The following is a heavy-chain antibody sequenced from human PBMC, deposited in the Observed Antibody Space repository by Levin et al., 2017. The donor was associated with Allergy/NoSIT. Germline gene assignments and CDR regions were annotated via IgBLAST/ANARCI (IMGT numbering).Heavy chain of an antibody. D-gene: IGHD3-22*01. V-gene: IGHV3-30*03. Sequence: RPSETLSLTCAASGFTFSSYGMHWVRQAPGKGLEWVAVISYDGSNKHYADSVEGRFTISRDNSKDTLYLQMNSLRAEDTAVYYCALSLVVTDDAFDIWGQGTMVTVSS. J-gene: IGHJ3*02. CDR3: ALSLVVTDDAFDI. CDR1: GFTFSSYG. CDR2: ISYDGSNK.